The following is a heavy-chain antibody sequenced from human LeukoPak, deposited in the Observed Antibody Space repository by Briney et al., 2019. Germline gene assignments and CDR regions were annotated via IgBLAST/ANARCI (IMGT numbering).Heavy chain of an antibody. D-gene: IGHD2-2*01. CDR2: IYYSGST. J-gene: IGHJ4*02. CDR1: GRCISSSSYY. V-gene: IGHV4-39*01. Sequence: SGTLSLTCTVSGRCISSSSYYWGWIRQPPGKGLEWIGSIYYSGSTYYNPSLKSRVTISVDTSKNQFSLKLSPVTAADTAVYYCARQLGYCSSTSCYADKVDYWGQGTLVTVSS. CDR3: ARQLGYCSSTSCYADKVDY.